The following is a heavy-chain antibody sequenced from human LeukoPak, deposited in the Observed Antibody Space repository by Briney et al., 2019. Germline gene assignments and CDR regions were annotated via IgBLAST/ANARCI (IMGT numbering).Heavy chain of an antibody. CDR3: ARVGSLWELRLSLGY. Sequence: ASVKVSCKASGYTFTGYYMHWVRQAPGQGLEWMGWINPNSGGTIYAQKFQGRVTMTRDTSISTAYMELSRLRSDDTAVYYCARVGSLWELRLSLGYWGQGTLVIVSS. D-gene: IGHD1-26*01. V-gene: IGHV1-2*02. J-gene: IGHJ4*02. CDR1: GYTFTGYY. CDR2: INPNSGGT.